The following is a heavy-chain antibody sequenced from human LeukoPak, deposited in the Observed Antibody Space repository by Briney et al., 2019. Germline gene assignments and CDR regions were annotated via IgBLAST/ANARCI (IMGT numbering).Heavy chain of an antibody. CDR2: IYYSGST. CDR3: AREVWYYYDSSGENAFDI. CDR1: RGALTSDY. J-gene: IGHJ3*02. V-gene: IGHV4-59*01. D-gene: IGHD3-22*01. Sequence: LQTLSLTSTLSRGALTSDYWSCIREPPGQGLGWIGYIYYSGSTNYNPSLKSRVTISVDTSKNQFSLKLSSVTAADTAVYYCAREVWYYYDSSGENAFDIWGQGTMVTVSS.